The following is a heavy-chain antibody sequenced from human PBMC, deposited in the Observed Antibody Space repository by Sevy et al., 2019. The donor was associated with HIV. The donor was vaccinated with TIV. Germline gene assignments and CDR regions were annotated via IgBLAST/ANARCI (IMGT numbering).Heavy chain of an antibody. V-gene: IGHV3-30*18. J-gene: IGHJ4*02. Sequence: GESLKISCAASGFTFSSYGMHWVRQAPGKGLEWVAVISYDGSNKYYADSVKGRFTISRDNSKNTLYLQMNSLRAEDTPVYYCAKDPPGSYVLNYIDYWGQGTLVTVSS. CDR2: ISYDGSNK. CDR1: GFTFSSYG. D-gene: IGHD1-26*01. CDR3: AKDPPGSYVLNYIDY.